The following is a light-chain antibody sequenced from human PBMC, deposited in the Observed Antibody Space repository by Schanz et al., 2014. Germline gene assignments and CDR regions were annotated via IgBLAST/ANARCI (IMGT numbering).Light chain of an antibody. CDR3: QQYHSFSPDA. J-gene: IGKJ2*01. CDR1: QTISSW. V-gene: IGKV1-5*03. CDR2: KAS. Sequence: DIQMTQSPSTLSASLGDRVTITCRASQTISSWLAWYQQKPGKAPKLLIYKASSLESGVPSRFSGSGSGTEFTLTISSLQPDDFATYYCQQYHSFSPDAFGQGTKLEIK.